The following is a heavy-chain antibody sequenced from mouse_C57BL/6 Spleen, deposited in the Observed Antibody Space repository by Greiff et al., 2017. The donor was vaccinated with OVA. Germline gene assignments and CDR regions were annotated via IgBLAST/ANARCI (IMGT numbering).Heavy chain of an antibody. J-gene: IGHJ2*01. V-gene: IGHV1-82*01. D-gene: IGHD1-1*01. CDR3: ARRDYYGSSYDYFDY. CDR1: GYAFSSSW. Sequence: VQLQQSGPELVKPGASAKISCKASGYAFSSSWMNWVKQRPGKGLEWIGRIYPGDGDTNYNGKFKGKATLTADKSSSTAYMQLSSLTSEDSAVYFCARRDYYGSSYDYFDYWGQGTTLTVSS. CDR2: IYPGDGDT.